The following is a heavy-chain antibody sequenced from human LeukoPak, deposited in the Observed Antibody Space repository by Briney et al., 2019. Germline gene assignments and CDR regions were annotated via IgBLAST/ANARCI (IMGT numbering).Heavy chain of an antibody. D-gene: IGHD3-10*01. CDR1: GYTFTGYY. CDR2: INPNSGGT. V-gene: IGHV1-2*04. J-gene: IGHJ5*02. CDR3: AREKASITMVRGVIQSNWFDP. Sequence: ASVKVSCKASGYTFTGYYMHWVRQAPGQGLEWMGWINPNSGGTNYAQKFQGWVTMTRDTSISTAYMELSRLRSDDTAVYYCAREKASITMVRGVIQSNWFDPWGQGTLVTVSS.